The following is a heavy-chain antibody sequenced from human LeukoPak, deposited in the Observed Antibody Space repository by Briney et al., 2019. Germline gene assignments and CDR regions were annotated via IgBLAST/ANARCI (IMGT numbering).Heavy chain of an antibody. Sequence: SETLSLTCAVYGGSFSGYYWSWIRQPPGKGLEWIGEINHSGSTNYNPSLKSRVTISVDTSKNQFSLKLSSVTAADTAVYYCASHSFPYYYDSRDFGSFDPWGQGTLVTVSS. CDR2: INHSGST. J-gene: IGHJ5*02. D-gene: IGHD3-22*01. V-gene: IGHV4-34*01. CDR3: ASHSFPYYYDSRDFGSFDP. CDR1: GGSFSGYY.